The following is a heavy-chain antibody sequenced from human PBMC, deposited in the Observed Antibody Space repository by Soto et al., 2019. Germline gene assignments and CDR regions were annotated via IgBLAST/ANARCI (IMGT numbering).Heavy chain of an antibody. J-gene: IGHJ6*02. Sequence: GASGKVSCKASGYTFTGYYMHWGRQAPGQGLERMGWINPNSGGTNYAQKFQGWVTMTRDTSISTAYMELSRLRSDDTAVYYCARGIQLWFFGPGAPYGMDVWGQGTKVTGSS. CDR1: GYTFTGYY. V-gene: IGHV1-2*04. D-gene: IGHD5-18*01. CDR3: ARGIQLWFFGPGAPYGMDV. CDR2: INPNSGGT.